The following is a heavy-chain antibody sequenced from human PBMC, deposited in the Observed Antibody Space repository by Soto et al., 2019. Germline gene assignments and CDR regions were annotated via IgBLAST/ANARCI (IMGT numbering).Heavy chain of an antibody. D-gene: IGHD1-1*01. J-gene: IGHJ5*02. CDR2: ISDSGGRT. V-gene: IGHV3-23*01. CDR1: GFTFSSYA. Sequence: GGSLRLSCAASGFTFSSYAMSWVRQALGKGLEWVSIISDSGGRTYYADSVRGRFTISRDNSKNTLYLQMNSLRAEDTAVYYCAKSLNINWKNWFDPWGQGTLVTVSS. CDR3: AKSLNINWKNWFDP.